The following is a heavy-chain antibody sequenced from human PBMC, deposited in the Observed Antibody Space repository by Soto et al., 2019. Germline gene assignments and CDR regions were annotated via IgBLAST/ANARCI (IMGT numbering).Heavy chain of an antibody. CDR3: ARFSGAITAAVDDY. CDR2: ISYDGNLK. V-gene: IGHV3-30*03. CDR1: GFTFSNFG. D-gene: IGHD6-13*01. Sequence: QVQVVESGGGVVQPGRSLRLSCAASGFTFSNFGMQWGRQAPGKGLEWVASISYDGNLKYSADSVKGRFTISRDNPKITLYLQMNSLRSEDTGVYYCARFSGAITAAVDDYGGAGTLVSVSS. J-gene: IGHJ4*02.